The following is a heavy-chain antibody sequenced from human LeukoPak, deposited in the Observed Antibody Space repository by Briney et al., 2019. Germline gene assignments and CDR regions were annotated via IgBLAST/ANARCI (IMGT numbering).Heavy chain of an antibody. D-gene: IGHD1-26*01. V-gene: IGHV1-8*03. Sequence: ASVKVSCKASGYTFTSYDINWVRQATGQGLEWMGWMNPNSGNTGYAQKFQGRVTITADESTSTAYMELGSLRSEDTAVYYCASRAREGATDYWGQGTLVTVSS. J-gene: IGHJ4*02. CDR3: ASRAREGATDY. CDR1: GYTFTSYD. CDR2: MNPNSGNT.